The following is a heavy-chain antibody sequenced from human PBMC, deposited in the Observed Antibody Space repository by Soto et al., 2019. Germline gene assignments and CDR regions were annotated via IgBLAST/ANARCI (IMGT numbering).Heavy chain of an antibody. Sequence: QVQLVQSGAEVKKPGASVKVSCKASGYTFSSYFISWVRQAPGQGLEWMGWISAYNGNKNYAQNLQGRVTLTTDTSTSTAYMELRSLRPDDTAVYSCARDLPPVDYWGQGTLVTVSS. CDR2: ISAYNGNK. CDR1: GYTFSSYF. V-gene: IGHV1-18*01. J-gene: IGHJ4*02. CDR3: ARDLPPVDY.